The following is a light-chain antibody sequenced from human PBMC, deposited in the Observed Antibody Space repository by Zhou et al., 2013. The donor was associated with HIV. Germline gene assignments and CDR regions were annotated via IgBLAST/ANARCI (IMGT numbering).Light chain of an antibody. J-gene: IGKJ2*01. CDR3: QQYDDWPPGYT. CDR1: QSVNSK. Sequence: EIVMTQSPATLSMSSGERATLSCRASQSVNSKLAWYQQKPGQAPRLLIYDTSTRATGIPARFSGSGSGTDFTLTISSLQSEDFAIYYCQQYDDWPPGYTFGQGT. V-gene: IGKV3-15*01. CDR2: DTS.